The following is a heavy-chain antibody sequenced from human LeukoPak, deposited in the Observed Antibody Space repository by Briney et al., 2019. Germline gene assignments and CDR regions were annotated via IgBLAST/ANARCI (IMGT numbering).Heavy chain of an antibody. D-gene: IGHD2-15*01. Sequence: GGSLRLSSAASGLTCSTYAMSWVRQAPGRGLKWASVITGSGDSTYYADSVKGRFTISRDNSKNTLYLQMNSLRAEDTGVYYCAKDRVCSGGSCYFDYWGQGTLVTVSS. CDR2: ITGSGDST. CDR3: AKDRVCSGGSCYFDY. CDR1: GLTCSTYA. V-gene: IGHV3-23*01. J-gene: IGHJ4*02.